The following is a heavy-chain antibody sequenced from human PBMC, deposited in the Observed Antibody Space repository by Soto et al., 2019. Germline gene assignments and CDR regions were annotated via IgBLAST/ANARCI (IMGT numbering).Heavy chain of an antibody. V-gene: IGHV3-15*07. Sequence: GGSLRLSCAASGFTFSNAWMNWVRQAPGKGLEWVGRIKSKTDGGTTDYAAPVKGRFTISRDDSKNTLYLQMNSLKTHDTAVYYCTTVSPQAYYYYGMDVWGQGTTVTVSS. CDR3: TTVSPQAYYYYGMDV. CDR1: GFTFSNAW. J-gene: IGHJ6*02. CDR2: IKSKTDGGTT.